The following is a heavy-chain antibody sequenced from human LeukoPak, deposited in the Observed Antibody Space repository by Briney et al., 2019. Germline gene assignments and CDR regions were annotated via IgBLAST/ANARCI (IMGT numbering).Heavy chain of an antibody. D-gene: IGHD3-10*01. CDR1: GGSLSSGGYY. CDR2: IYYSGST. Sequence: SETLSLTCTVSGGSLSSGGYYWSWIRRHPGEGLEWIGYIYYSGSTYYNPSLMSRVTISVDTSKNQFSLKLTSVTAADTAVYYCARYYHASGSYDYWGQGTLVTVSS. J-gene: IGHJ4*02. V-gene: IGHV4-31*03. CDR3: ARYYHASGSYDY.